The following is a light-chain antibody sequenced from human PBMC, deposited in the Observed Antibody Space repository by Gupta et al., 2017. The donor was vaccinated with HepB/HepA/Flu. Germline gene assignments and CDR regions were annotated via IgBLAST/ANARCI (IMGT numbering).Light chain of an antibody. J-gene: IGLJ2*01. V-gene: IGLV8-61*01. Sequence: QTVVSQEPSFSVSPGGTVTLTCGLSSGSVSTSYYPSWYQQNPGQAPRTLIYSTNLRSSGVPERFAGSILGTKDALTITGAQADDEGDYYCVLYTGSGMWVSGGGTKLTVL. CDR2: STN. CDR1: SGSVSTSYY. CDR3: VLYTGSGMWV.